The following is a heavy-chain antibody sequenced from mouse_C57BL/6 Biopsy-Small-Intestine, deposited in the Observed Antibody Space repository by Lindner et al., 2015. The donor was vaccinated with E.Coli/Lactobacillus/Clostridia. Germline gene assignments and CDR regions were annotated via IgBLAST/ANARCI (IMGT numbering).Heavy chain of an antibody. CDR2: IYPYNGVS. V-gene: IGHV1-31*01. J-gene: IGHJ2*01. CDR1: GYSFTGYY. CDR3: ASLTGTKGYFDY. Sequence: VQLQESGPELVKPGASVKISCKASGYSFTGYYMQWVKQSHGNILDWIGYIYPYNGVSSYNQKFKGKATLTVDKSSNTAYMELRSLTSDDSAVYYCASLTGTKGYFDYWGQGTTLTVSS. D-gene: IGHD4-1*01.